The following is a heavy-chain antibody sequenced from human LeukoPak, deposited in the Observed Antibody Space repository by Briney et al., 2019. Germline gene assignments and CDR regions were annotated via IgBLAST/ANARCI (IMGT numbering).Heavy chain of an antibody. CDR1: GFTFSSYE. J-gene: IGHJ4*02. CDR2: ISSSGSTI. Sequence: GGSLRLSCAASGFTFSSYEMNWVRQAPGKGLEWASYISSSGSTIYYAASVKGRFTISRDNAKNSLYLQMNSLRAEDTAVYYCARIPSGWHFDYWGQGTLVTVSS. CDR3: ARIPSGWHFDY. V-gene: IGHV3-48*03. D-gene: IGHD6-19*01.